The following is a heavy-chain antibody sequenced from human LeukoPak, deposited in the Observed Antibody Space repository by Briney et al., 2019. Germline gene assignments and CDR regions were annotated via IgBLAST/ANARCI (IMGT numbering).Heavy chain of an antibody. V-gene: IGHV1-18*01. CDR2: ISAYNGNT. CDR1: GYTFTSYG. CDR3: AYYDSSGHYYGLDY. Sequence: ASVKVSCKASGYTFTSYGISWVRQAPGQGLEWMGWISAYNGNTNYAQKLQGRVTMTTDTSTSTAYMELRSLRSDDTAVYYCAYYDSSGHYYGLDYWGQGTLVTVSS. D-gene: IGHD3-22*01. J-gene: IGHJ4*02.